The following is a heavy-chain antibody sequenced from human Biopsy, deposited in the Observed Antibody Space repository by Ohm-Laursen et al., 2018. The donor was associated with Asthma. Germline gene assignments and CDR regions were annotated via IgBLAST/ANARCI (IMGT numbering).Heavy chain of an antibody. D-gene: IGHD1-26*01. CDR3: ATPPVGSISYFDS. CDR2: IIPIFRTS. Sequence: SVKVSCKSSDYIFPRYYISWVRQAPGQGLEWMGGIIPIFRTSNYAQKFQGRVTITADESTRTAYMELSSLRSEDTAVYYCATPPVGSISYFDSWGQGTLVTVSS. CDR1: DYIFPRYY. V-gene: IGHV1-69*13. J-gene: IGHJ4*02.